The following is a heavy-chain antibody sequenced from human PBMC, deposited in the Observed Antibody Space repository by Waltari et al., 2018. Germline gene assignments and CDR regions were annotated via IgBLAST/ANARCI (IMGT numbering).Heavy chain of an antibody. D-gene: IGHD4-17*01. CDR1: GITFTNYA. Sequence: EVQLVESGGGLVQPGGSLRLSCAVSGITFTNYAVTWVRQAPGKGLEWVSSITSGGRALYAESVKGRFTISRDNSKNTVYRQMNSLRADDTAVYYSGKDPNGDYVGAFDIWGQGTMVTVSS. V-gene: IGHV3-23*04. J-gene: IGHJ3*02. CDR3: GKDPNGDYVGAFDI. CDR2: ITSGGRA.